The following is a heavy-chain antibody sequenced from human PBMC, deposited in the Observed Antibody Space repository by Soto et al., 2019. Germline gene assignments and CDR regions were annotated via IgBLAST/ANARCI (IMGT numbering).Heavy chain of an antibody. CDR3: ARGGGISAFDI. D-gene: IGHD3-10*01. J-gene: IGHJ3*02. Sequence: XPVKLSCGAPVGRFSSYAISWLRQAPGQGLEWMGGIIPIFGTANYAQKFQGRVTITADESTSTAYMELSSLRSEDTAVYQCARGGGISAFDIWGQGTMVTVS. V-gene: IGHV1-69*13. CDR2: IIPIFGTA. CDR1: VGRFSSYA.